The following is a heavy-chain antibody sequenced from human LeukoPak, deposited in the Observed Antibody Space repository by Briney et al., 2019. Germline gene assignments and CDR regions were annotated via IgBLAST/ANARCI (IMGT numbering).Heavy chain of an antibody. J-gene: IGHJ5*02. CDR2: IRYDGSNK. CDR3: AKETVVVVAAAKYNWFDP. V-gene: IGHV3-30*02. Sequence: GGSLRLSCAASGFTFSSYGMHWVRQAPGKGLEWVAFIRYDGSNKCYADSVKGRFTISRDNSKNTLYLQMNSLRAEDTAVYYCAKETVVVVAAAKYNWFDPWGQGTLVTVSS. D-gene: IGHD2-15*01. CDR1: GFTFSSYG.